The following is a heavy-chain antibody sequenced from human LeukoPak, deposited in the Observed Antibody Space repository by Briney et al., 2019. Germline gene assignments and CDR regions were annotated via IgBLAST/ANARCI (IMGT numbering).Heavy chain of an antibody. CDR2: IYYSGST. V-gene: IGHV4-59*01. D-gene: IGHD5-24*01. Sequence: PSETLSLTCTVSGGSISSYYWSWIRQPPGKGLEWIGYIYYSGSTNYNPSLKSRVTISVDTSKNQFSLRLSSVTAADTAVYYCARALRRNGYYAFDIWGQGTMVTVSS. CDR1: GGSISSYY. J-gene: IGHJ3*02. CDR3: ARALRRNGYYAFDI.